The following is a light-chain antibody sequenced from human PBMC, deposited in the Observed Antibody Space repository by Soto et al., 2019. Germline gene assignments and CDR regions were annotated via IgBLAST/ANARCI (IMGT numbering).Light chain of an antibody. CDR1: NSNIGGNT. Sequence: QSVLTQPHSASGTPGQRITISCSGSNSNIGGNTVNWYQQLPGTAPKLLIYSNAQRPSGVPDRFFGSKSDTSASLAISGLQSDDEADYYCATWDDSLHGVVFGGGTKVTVL. V-gene: IGLV1-44*01. CDR3: ATWDDSLHGVV. J-gene: IGLJ3*02. CDR2: SNA.